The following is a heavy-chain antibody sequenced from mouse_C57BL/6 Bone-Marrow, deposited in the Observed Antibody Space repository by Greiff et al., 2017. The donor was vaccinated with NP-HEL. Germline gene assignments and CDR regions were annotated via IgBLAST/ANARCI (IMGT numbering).Heavy chain of an antibody. D-gene: IGHD2-4*01. CDR1: GFNFKDDY. CDR3: TIYYDYRFDY. J-gene: IGHJ2*01. Sequence: EVQLQQSGAELVRPGASVKLSCTASGFNFKDDYMHWVKQRPEQGLEWIGWIDPENGDTEYASKFQGKATITADTSSNTAYLQLSSLTSEDTAVYYCTIYYDYRFDYWGQGTTLTVSS. V-gene: IGHV14-4*01. CDR2: IDPENGDT.